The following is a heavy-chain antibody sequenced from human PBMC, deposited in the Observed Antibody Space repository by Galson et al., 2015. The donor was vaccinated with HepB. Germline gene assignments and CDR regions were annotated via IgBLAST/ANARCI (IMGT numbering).Heavy chain of an antibody. Sequence: SLRLSCAASGFTFNSYVVGWVRQAPGKGLEWVSSISASGRFTYYADSVKGRFTISRDNSKNTLYLQMNSLRAEDTAVYYCAKKWGSERGVAGSLDWGQGTQVTVSS. CDR3: AKKWGSERGVAGSLD. J-gene: IGHJ4*02. CDR1: GFTFNSYV. D-gene: IGHD6-19*01. V-gene: IGHV3-23*01. CDR2: ISASGRFT.